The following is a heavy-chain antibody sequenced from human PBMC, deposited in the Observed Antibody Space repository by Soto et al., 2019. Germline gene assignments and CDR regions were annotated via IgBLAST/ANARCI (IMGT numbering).Heavy chain of an antibody. CDR3: ARDRSNCGGDCYSGRGGFDP. J-gene: IGHJ5*02. D-gene: IGHD2-21*02. CDR1: GYTFTSYY. CDR2: INPSGGST. V-gene: IGHV1-46*01. Sequence: QVQLVQSGAEVKKPGASVKVSCKASGYTFTSYYMHWVRQAPGQGLEWMGIINPSGGSTSYAQKFQGRVTMTRDTSTSTGYMELSSLRSEDTALYYCARDRSNCGGDCYSGRGGFDPWGQGTLVTVSS.